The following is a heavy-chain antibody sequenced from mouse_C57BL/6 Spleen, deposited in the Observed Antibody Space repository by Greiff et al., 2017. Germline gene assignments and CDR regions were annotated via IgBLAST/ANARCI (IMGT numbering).Heavy chain of an antibody. Sequence: EVQGVESGGGLVQPKGSLKLSCAASGFSFTTYAMNWVRQAPGQGLEWVARIRSKSNNYATYYADSMKDRFTISRDDSESMLYLQMNNLRTEDTAMYYCVGGNYNFDYWGQGTTLTVSS. CDR2: IRSKSNNYAT. J-gene: IGHJ2*01. CDR3: VGGNYNFDY. V-gene: IGHV10-1*01. CDR1: GFSFTTYA. D-gene: IGHD2-1*01.